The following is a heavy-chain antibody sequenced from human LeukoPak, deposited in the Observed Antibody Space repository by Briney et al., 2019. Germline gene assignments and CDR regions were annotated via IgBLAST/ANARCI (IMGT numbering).Heavy chain of an antibody. Sequence: ASVKVSCKASGYTFTSYDINWVRQATGQGLEWMGWMNPNSGNTGYAQKFQGRVTITRNTPISTAYMELSSLRSEDTAVYYCARVHLNYYDSSGYSSDWFDPWGQGTLVTVSS. CDR1: GYTFTSYD. CDR3: ARVHLNYYDSSGYSSDWFDP. CDR2: MNPNSGNT. D-gene: IGHD3-22*01. V-gene: IGHV1-8*03. J-gene: IGHJ5*02.